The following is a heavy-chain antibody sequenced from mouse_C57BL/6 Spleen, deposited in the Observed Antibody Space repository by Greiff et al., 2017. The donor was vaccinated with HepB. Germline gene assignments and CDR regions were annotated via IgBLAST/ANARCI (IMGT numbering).Heavy chain of an antibody. V-gene: IGHV1-81*01. CDR1: GYTFTSYG. J-gene: IGHJ2*01. CDR2: IYPRSGNT. Sequence: QVHVKQSGAELARPGASVKLSCKASGYTFTSYGISWVKQRTGQGLEWIGEIYPRSGNTYYNEKFKGKATLTADKSSSTAYMELRSLTSEDSAVYFCARLNSNYFDYWGQGTTLTVSS. CDR3: ARLNSNYFDY. D-gene: IGHD2-5*01.